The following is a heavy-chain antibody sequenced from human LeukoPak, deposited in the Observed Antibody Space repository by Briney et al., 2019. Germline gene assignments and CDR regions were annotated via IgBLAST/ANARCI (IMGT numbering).Heavy chain of an antibody. V-gene: IGHV4-59*08. CDR2: VYSSGST. CDR1: GGSISDNY. D-gene: IGHD5-24*01. J-gene: IGHJ3*02. Sequence: SETLSLTCTVSGGSISDNYWSWIRQPPGKGLEWVGYVYSSGSTSYNPSLKSRVTVSVDTSQNRFSLKLTSVTAADTAVYYCARHHPRATHALDIWGQGTMVTVSS. CDR3: ARHHPRATHALDI.